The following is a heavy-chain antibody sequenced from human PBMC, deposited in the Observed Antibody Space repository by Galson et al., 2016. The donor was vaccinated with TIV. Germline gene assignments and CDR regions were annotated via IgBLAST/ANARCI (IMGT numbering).Heavy chain of an antibody. CDR1: GYTFTEYY. CDR2: INPNSGGT. J-gene: IGHJ4*02. V-gene: IGHV1-2*04. CDR3: ARGRERLVTGSYFDLVY. D-gene: IGHD3-16*01. Sequence: SVKVSCKASGYTFTEYYIHWVRQAPGQGLEWMGWINPNSGGTMYAQKFQGWVTMTRDTSITTAYMELSRLKSDDTAVYYCARGRERLVTGSYFDLVYWGQGTLVTVSS.